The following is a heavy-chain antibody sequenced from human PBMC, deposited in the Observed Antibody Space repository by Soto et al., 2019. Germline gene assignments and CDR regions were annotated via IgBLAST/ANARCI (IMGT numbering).Heavy chain of an antibody. CDR2: IWYDGSNR. J-gene: IGHJ4*02. D-gene: IGHD3-22*01. CDR3: ARDAYDRSAYYPFDY. CDR1: VFTFSSYG. V-gene: IGHV3-33*01. Sequence: PXGSLRLSCAASVFTFSSYGMHWVRQSPGKGLDWVAVIWYDGSNRYYADSVKGRFTISRDNSKNKLYLQMNSLRAEDTAVYYCARDAYDRSAYYPFDYWGQATLVTVSS.